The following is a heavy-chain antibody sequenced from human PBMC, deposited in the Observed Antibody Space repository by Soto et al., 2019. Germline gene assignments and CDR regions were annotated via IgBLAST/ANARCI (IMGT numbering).Heavy chain of an antibody. CDR2: ISSSGSTI. Sequence: GGSLRLSCAASGFTFSDYYMSWIRQAPGKGLEWVSYISSSGSTIYYADSVKGRFTISRDNAKNSLYLQMNSLRAEDTAVYYCAATPFEYGSGSYPEYFQHWGQGTLVTVSS. V-gene: IGHV3-11*01. CDR1: GFTFSDYY. D-gene: IGHD3-10*01. J-gene: IGHJ1*01. CDR3: AATPFEYGSGSYPEYFQH.